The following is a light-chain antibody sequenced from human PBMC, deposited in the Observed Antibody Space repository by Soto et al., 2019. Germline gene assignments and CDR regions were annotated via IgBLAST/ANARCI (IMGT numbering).Light chain of an antibody. J-gene: IGLJ1*01. Sequence: QSVLTQPASVSGSPGQSITISCTGTRGDVEGYNYVSWYQQHPGKAPKLMIYDVSNLPSGVSNRFSGSKSGYTASLTFSGFQSEDEADYYCSSYTSSSTLGVFGTGTKVTVL. CDR3: SSYTSSSTLGV. CDR1: RGDVEGYNY. CDR2: DVS. V-gene: IGLV2-14*01.